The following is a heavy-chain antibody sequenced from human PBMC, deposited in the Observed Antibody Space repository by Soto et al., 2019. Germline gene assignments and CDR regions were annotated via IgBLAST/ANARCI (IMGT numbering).Heavy chain of an antibody. D-gene: IGHD3-3*01. CDR3: ARSSLGDPYDFWGDYPDAGMDV. CDR1: GFTFSPYS. V-gene: IGHV3-48*02. J-gene: IGHJ6*02. Sequence: EAQLVESGGALVQPGGSLRLSCVASGFTFSPYSMSWVRQAPGKGLEWVSYVSSDSNTIYYADSVRGRFTISRNNAKNSRYLQMNSLRDEDTAVYYCARSSLGDPYDFWGDYPDAGMDVWGLGTTVTVAS. CDR2: VSSDSNTI.